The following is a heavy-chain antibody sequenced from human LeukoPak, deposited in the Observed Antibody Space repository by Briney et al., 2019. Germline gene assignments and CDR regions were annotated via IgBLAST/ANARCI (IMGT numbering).Heavy chain of an antibody. Sequence: GGSLRLSCAASGFTVSSNYMSWVRQAPGKGLEWVSVIYSGGSTYYADSVKGRFTISRDNAKNSLYLQMNTLRAEDTAVYYCARESTEVTPGYWGQGTLVTVSS. D-gene: IGHD4-23*01. CDR1: GFTVSSNY. J-gene: IGHJ4*02. CDR3: ARESTEVTPGY. CDR2: IYSGGST. V-gene: IGHV3-53*01.